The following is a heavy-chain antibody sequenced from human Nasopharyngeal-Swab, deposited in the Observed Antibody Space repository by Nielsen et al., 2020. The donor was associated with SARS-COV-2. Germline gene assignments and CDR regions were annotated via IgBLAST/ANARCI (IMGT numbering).Heavy chain of an antibody. CDR1: GYTFPSYY. CDR2: INPSGGST. D-gene: IGHD3-10*01. J-gene: IGHJ4*02. Sequence: ASVKVSCKASGYTFPSYYMHWVRQAPGQGLEWMGIINPSGGSTSYAQKFQGRVTMTRDTSTSTVYMELSSLRSEDTAVYYCAREVRDTMVRGVIIDYWGQGTLVTVSS. V-gene: IGHV1-46*01. CDR3: AREVRDTMVRGVIIDY.